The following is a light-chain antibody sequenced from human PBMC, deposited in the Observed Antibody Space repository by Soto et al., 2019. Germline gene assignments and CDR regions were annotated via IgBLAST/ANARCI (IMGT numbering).Light chain of an antibody. V-gene: IGLV2-23*02. J-gene: IGLJ1*01. CDR3: CSYAGSSSSI. Sequence: QSVLSQPASVSGSPGQSLTISCSGTSSDVGTYNLVSWYQQYPGKAPRLMIYEVTKRPSGVSNRFSGSKSGNTAYLTISGLQPEDEADYYCCSYAGSSSSIFGTGTRSQS. CDR2: EVT. CDR1: SSDVGTYNL.